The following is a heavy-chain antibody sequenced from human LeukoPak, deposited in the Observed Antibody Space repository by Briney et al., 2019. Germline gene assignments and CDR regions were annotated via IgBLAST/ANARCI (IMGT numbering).Heavy chain of an antibody. CDR1: GFAFNKYG. J-gene: IGHJ4*02. CDR3: ARDPSNTVGRYIYFDY. V-gene: IGHV1-18*01. D-gene: IGHD6-19*01. CDR2: ISAYDGRT. Sequence: ASVKVSCKASGFAFNKYGFSRLRQAPGQGPDWLGCISAYDGRTNYAQNLQGRLTLTTDTSTTTAYMELRSLTSDDTAVYYCARDPSNTVGRYIYFDYWGQGTLVTVSS.